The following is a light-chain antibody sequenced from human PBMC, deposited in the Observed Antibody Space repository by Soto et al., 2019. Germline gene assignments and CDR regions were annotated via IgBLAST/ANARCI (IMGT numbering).Light chain of an antibody. CDR1: PSNIGSNS. V-gene: IGLV1-47*01. CDR3: AAWDDGLSGYYV. J-gene: IGLJ1*01. Sequence: QAVLTQPPTATGTPAQRITISRNGSPSNIGSNSVSWCQQFPGTAPKLLIYENNQRPSGVPDRFSGSKSGTSASLAISGLRSEDEADYYCAAWDDGLSGYYVFGTGTKVTVL. CDR2: ENN.